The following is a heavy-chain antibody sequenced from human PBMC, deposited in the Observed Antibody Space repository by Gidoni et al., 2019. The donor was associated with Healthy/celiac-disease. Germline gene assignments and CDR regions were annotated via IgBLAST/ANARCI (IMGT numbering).Heavy chain of an antibody. CDR1: GFTFSNDW. Sequence: EVQLVESGGGLVKPGGSLRLSCAAPGFTFSNDWMRWVRQAPGKGLEWVGRIKSKTDGGTTDYAAPVKGRFTISRDDSKNTLYLQMNSLKTEDTAVYYCTTDLYYDILTGYYPFDYWGQGTLVTVSS. CDR3: TTDLYYDILTGYYPFDY. V-gene: IGHV3-15*01. D-gene: IGHD3-9*01. CDR2: IKSKTDGGTT. J-gene: IGHJ4*02.